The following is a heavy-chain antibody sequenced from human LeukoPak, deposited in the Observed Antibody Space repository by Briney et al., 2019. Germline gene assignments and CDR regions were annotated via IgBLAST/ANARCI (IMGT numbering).Heavy chain of an antibody. D-gene: IGHD6-19*01. CDR2: IYYRGST. Sequence: PSETLSLTCTVSGGSISSSSYYWGWIRQPPGKGLEWIGSIYYRGSTYYNPSLRSRITLSLDTSKSQFSLSLSSVTAADTAVYYCALMESKKGDSSGWSSDYWGQGTLVTVSS. CDR1: GGSISSSSYY. V-gene: IGHV4-39*07. CDR3: ALMESKKGDSSGWSSDY. J-gene: IGHJ4*02.